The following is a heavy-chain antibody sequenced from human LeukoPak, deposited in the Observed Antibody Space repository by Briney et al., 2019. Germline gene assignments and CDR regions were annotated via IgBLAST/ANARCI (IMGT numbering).Heavy chain of an antibody. V-gene: IGHV4-39*01. CDR2: IYYSGST. Sequence: PSETLSLTCTVSGGSISSSSYYWGWIRQPPGKGLEWIGSIYYSGSTYYNPSLKSRVTISVDTSKNQFSLKLSSVTAADTAVYYCVTFEGYSNYYFDYWGQGTLVTVSS. J-gene: IGHJ4*02. D-gene: IGHD4-11*01. CDR3: VTFEGYSNYYFDY. CDR1: GGSISSSSYY.